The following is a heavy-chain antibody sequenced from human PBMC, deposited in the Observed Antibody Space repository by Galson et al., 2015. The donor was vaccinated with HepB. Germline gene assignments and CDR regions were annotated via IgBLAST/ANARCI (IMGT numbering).Heavy chain of an antibody. Sequence: QTLTLTCTFSGFSLNSRGVGVGWIRQPPGKALEWLALIFWDDDQRYTPLLKSRLSVTKDTSKNQVVLKLTSVDPVDTATYYCAHMDLGLTSFAYWGQGTLVTVSS. CDR1: GFSLNSRGVG. CDR2: IFWDDDQ. CDR3: AHMDLGLTSFAY. V-gene: IGHV2-5*02. J-gene: IGHJ4*02. D-gene: IGHD3/OR15-3a*01.